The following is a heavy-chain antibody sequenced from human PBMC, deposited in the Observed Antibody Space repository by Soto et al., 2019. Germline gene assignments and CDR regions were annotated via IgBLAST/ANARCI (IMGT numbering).Heavy chain of an antibody. Sequence: LGESLKISCKGSGYSFTSYWIGWVRQMPGKGLEWMGIIYPGDSDTRYSPSFQGQVTVSADKSISTAYLQWSSLKASDTAMYYCARRIDQWRAYAFDYWGQGTLVTVSS. CDR3: ARRIDQWRAYAFDY. CDR2: IYPGDSDT. CDR1: GYSFTSYW. J-gene: IGHJ4*02. D-gene: IGHD3-3*01. V-gene: IGHV5-51*01.